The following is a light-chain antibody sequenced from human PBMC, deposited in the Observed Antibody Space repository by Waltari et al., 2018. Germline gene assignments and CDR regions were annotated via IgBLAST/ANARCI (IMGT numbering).Light chain of an antibody. CDR3: ATWDNSLYEVV. J-gene: IGLJ2*01. V-gene: IGLV1-51*01. Sequence: QSVLTQPPSVSAAPGQKVTISCSGRISNLGNYYVSWYHQLPGAAPKLLIYDKNKRPSGIPDRFSASKSGTSATLGITGLQIGDEADYYCATWDNSLYEVVFGGGTKLTVL. CDR2: DKN. CDR1: ISNLGNYY.